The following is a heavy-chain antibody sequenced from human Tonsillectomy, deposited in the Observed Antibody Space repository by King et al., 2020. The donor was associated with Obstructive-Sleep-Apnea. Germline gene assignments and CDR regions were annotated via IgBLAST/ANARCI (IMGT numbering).Heavy chain of an antibody. CDR3: VKSRGGVGPGLAAAGLFDY. Sequence: VQLVQSGGGLVQPGGSLRLSCSASGFTFSSYAMHWVRQAPGKGLEYVSAISSNGGSTYYADAVKGRFTISRDNSKNTLYLQMSSLRAEDTAVYYCVKSRGGVGPGLAAAGLFDYWGQGTLVTVSS. CDR2: ISSNGGST. D-gene: IGHD6-13*01. J-gene: IGHJ4*02. CDR1: GFTFSSYA. V-gene: IGHV3-64D*09.